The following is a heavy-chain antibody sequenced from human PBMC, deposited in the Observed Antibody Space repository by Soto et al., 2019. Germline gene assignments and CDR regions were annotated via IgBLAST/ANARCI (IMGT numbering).Heavy chain of an antibody. CDR2: IQYSGST. J-gene: IGHJ4*02. V-gene: IGHV4-30-4*01. CDR1: GGSISSGDYY. CDR3: ARDGRLYGDYYFDY. Sequence: SETLSLTCTVSGGSISSGDYYWRWIRQPPGKGMEWIGYIQYSGSTYYNTSLKSRITITVNTTKNHFRMKLSSVTAAFTFVYYCARDGRLYGDYYFDYWGQGTLVTVSS. D-gene: IGHD4-17*01.